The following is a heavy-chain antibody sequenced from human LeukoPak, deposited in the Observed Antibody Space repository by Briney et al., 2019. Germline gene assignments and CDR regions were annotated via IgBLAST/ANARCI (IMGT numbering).Heavy chain of an antibody. D-gene: IGHD1-1*01. J-gene: IGHJ3*02. Sequence: SQTLSLTCTVSGGSISRGDYYWSWIRQPPGKGLEWIGYIYYSGSTYYNPSLKSRVTISVDTSKNQFSLKLSSVTAADTAVYYCARGTGPDAFDIWGQGTMVTVPS. CDR1: GGSISRGDYY. CDR2: IYYSGST. V-gene: IGHV4-30-4*01. CDR3: ARGTGPDAFDI.